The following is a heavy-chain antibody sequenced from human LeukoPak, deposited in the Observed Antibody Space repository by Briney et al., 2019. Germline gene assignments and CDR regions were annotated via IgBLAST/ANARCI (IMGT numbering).Heavy chain of an antibody. J-gene: IGHJ4*02. CDR2: INAGNGNT. Sequence: ASVKVSCKASGYTFTSYAMHWVRQAPGQRLEWMGWINAGNGNTKYSQKFQGRVTITRDTSASTAYMELSSLRSEDTAVYYCASSGELWFGETGFDYWGQGTLVTVSS. CDR1: GYTFTSYA. D-gene: IGHD3-10*01. CDR3: ASSGELWFGETGFDY. V-gene: IGHV1-3*01.